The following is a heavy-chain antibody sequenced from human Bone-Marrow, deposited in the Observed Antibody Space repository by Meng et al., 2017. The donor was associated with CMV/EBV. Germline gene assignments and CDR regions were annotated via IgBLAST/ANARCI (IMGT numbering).Heavy chain of an antibody. V-gene: IGHV3-21*06. J-gene: IGHJ6*02. Sequence: LSLTCAASGFTFSGYSMNWVRQAPGKGLEWVSMISSSSRYIYYADSVKGRFTISRDNDKNLLYLQMNSLRAEDTAVYYCARQKVPGYCSSTSCHGYYYYGMAVWGQGNTVTFAS. CDR1: GFTFSGYS. CDR3: ARQKVPGYCSSTSCHGYYYYGMAV. D-gene: IGHD2-2*01. CDR2: ISSSSRYI.